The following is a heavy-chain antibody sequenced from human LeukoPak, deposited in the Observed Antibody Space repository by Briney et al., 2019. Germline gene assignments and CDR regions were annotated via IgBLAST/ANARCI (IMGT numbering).Heavy chain of an antibody. V-gene: IGHV4-34*01. CDR1: GGSLSGYY. CDR3: ARGGLTDYVWGSYRRNEYYFDY. Sequence: SETLSLTCAVYGGSLSGYYWSWIRQPPGKGLEWIGEINHSGSTNYNPSLKSRVTISVDTSKNQFSLKLSSVTAADTAVYYCARGGLTDYVWGSYRRNEYYFDYWGQGTLVTVSS. CDR2: INHSGST. D-gene: IGHD3-16*02. J-gene: IGHJ4*02.